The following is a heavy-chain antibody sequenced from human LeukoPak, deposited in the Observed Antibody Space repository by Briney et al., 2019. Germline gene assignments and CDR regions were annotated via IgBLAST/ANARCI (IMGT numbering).Heavy chain of an antibody. CDR3: ARDQFRWTTVAPTDY. D-gene: IGHD4-23*01. J-gene: IGHJ4*02. Sequence: GGSLRLSCAASGFTFSSYSMNWVRQAPGKGLEWVSSISSSSGYIYYADSVKGRFTISRDNAKNSLYLQMNSLRAEDTAVYYCARDQFRWTTVAPTDYWGQGTLVTVSS. CDR1: GFTFSSYS. V-gene: IGHV3-21*01. CDR2: ISSSSGYI.